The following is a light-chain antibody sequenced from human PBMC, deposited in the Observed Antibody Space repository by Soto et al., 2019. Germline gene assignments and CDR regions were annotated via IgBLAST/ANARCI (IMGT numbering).Light chain of an antibody. CDR3: QQYHTYSYA. CDR2: DAS. J-gene: IGKJ2*01. CDR1: QSISTW. V-gene: IGKV1-5*01. Sequence: DIQMTQSPSTLSASIGDRVTITCRASQSISTWLACYQQKPGKAPKLLIYDASNLETGVPARFSGSGSGTEFTRAISSLQPGDFATYYCQQYHTYSYAFGQGTRL.